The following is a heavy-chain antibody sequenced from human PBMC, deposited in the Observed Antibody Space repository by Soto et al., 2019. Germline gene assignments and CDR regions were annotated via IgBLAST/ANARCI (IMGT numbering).Heavy chain of an antibody. CDR3: AKDLSPYYYYGMDV. V-gene: IGHV3-23*01. CDR1: GFTFSSYA. CDR2: ISGSGSST. Sequence: EVQLLESGGGLAQPGGSLRLSCAASGFTFSSYAMSWVRQAPGKGLEWVSAISGSGSSTYYADSVKGRFTISRDNSKNTLYLQMNSLRAEDTAVYYCAKDLSPYYYYGMDVWGQGTTVTVSS. J-gene: IGHJ6*02.